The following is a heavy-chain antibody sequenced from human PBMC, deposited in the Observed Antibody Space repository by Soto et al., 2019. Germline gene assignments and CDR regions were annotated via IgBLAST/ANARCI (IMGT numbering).Heavy chain of an antibody. V-gene: IGHV1-8*01. J-gene: IGHJ4*02. Sequence: ASVKVSCKASGYTFTSYDINWVRQATGQGLEWMGWMNPNSGNTGYAQKFQGRVTMTRNTSISTAYMELSSLRSEDTAVYYCARLEEYSGPQSYYWGQGTLVTVSS. D-gene: IGHD1-26*01. CDR1: GYTFTSYD. CDR2: MNPNSGNT. CDR3: ARLEEYSGPQSYY.